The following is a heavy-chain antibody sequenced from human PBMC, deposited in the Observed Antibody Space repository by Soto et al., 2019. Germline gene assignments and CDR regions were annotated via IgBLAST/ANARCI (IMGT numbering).Heavy chain of an antibody. D-gene: IGHD5-18*01. Sequence: EVQLLESGGGLAQPGGSLRLSCAASGFTFSGYAMSWVRQAPGKGMEWVSAISGSGGSTYYADSVKGRFTISRDNSKNTLYLQMNSLRAEDTAVYYCAKENGSGYSYGYGYWGQGTLVTVSS. V-gene: IGHV3-23*01. CDR3: AKENGSGYSYGYGY. J-gene: IGHJ4*02. CDR2: ISGSGGST. CDR1: GFTFSGYA.